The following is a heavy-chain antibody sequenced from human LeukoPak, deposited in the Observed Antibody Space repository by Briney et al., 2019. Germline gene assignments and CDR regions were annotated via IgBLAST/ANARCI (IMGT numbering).Heavy chain of an antibody. CDR2: IYYSGST. J-gene: IGHJ4*02. Sequence: SETLSLTCIVSGGSISSSSYYWGWIRQPPGKGLEWIGSIYYSGSTYYNPSLKSRVTISVDTSKNQFSLKLSSVTAADTAVYYCARVDRKRFDYWGRGTLVTVSS. CDR3: ARVDRKRFDY. V-gene: IGHV4-39*01. D-gene: IGHD5-12*01. CDR1: GGSISSSSYY.